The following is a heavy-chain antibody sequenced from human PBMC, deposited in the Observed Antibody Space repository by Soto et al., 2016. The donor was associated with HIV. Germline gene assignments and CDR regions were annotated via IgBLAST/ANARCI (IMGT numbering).Heavy chain of an antibody. J-gene: IGHJ4*02. CDR3: ARTYRGYLGY. CDR1: GGSISSYY. V-gene: IGHV4-59*01. CDR2: IYYSGST. Sequence: QVQLQESGPGLVKPSETLSLTCTVSGGSISSYYWSWIRQPPGKGLEWIGYIYYSGSTNYNPSLKSRVTISVDTSKNQFSLKLNSVTAADTAVYYCARTYRGYLGYWGQGTLVTVSS. D-gene: IGHD3-22*01.